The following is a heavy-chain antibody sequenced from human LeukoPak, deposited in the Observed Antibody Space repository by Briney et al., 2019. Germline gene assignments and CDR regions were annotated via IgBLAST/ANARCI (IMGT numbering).Heavy chain of an antibody. D-gene: IGHD2-8*02. CDR1: GFTFSSYA. J-gene: IGHJ5*01. CDR2: ISSTSAYI. Sequence: GGSLRLSCAASGFTFSSYAMSWVRQAPGKGLEWVSSISSTSAYIHYADSVKGRFTISRDNVDNVVYLEMNGLRAEDTATYYCARVAVSGPTGWFDSWGQGTLVIVSS. CDR3: ARVAVSGPTGWFDS. V-gene: IGHV3-21*01.